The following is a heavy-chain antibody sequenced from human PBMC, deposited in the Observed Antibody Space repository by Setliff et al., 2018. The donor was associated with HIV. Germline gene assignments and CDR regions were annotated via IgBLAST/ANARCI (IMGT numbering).Heavy chain of an antibody. V-gene: IGHV4-59*08. CDR2: LYYSGST. Sequence: SETLSLTCTVSGGSISSYYWSWIRQPPGKGLEWIGYLYYSGSTNYNPSLKSRITISVDTSKNQFSLKLSSVTAADTAVYYCARHSSVRTWRTSDAFDIWGQGTMVTVSS. CDR3: ARHSSVRTWRTSDAFDI. CDR1: GGSISSYY. J-gene: IGHJ3*02. D-gene: IGHD1-7*01.